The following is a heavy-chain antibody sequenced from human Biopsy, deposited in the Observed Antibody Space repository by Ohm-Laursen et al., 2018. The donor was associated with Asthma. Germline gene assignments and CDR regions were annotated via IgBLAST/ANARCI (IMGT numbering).Heavy chain of an antibody. CDR3: ARGWNCGGDCYSLDS. D-gene: IGHD2-21*02. J-gene: IGHJ4*02. V-gene: IGHV4-30-2*06. CDR1: GDSIDSGDYS. CDR2: INRNGDT. Sequence: SDTLSLTCAVSGDSIDSGDYSWTWIRQSPGVGLEWIGYINRNGDTYYNPTLKNRVTISIDRSKNQFSLRLRSVTAADTAVYYCARGWNCGGDCYSLDSWGQGTLVTVSS.